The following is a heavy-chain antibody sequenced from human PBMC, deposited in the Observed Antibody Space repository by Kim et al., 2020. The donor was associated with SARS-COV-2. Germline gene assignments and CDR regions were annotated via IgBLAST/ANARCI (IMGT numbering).Heavy chain of an antibody. V-gene: IGHV1-46*01. CDR1: GYTFTSYY. CDR2: INPSGGST. CDR3: ARVPARDYGGNSPYFDY. Sequence: ASVKVSCKASGYTFTSYYMHWVRQAPGQGLEWMGIINPSGGSTSYAQKFQGRVTMTRDTSTSTVYMELSSLRSEDTAVYYCARVPARDYGGNSPYFDYWGQGTLVTVSS. J-gene: IGHJ4*02. D-gene: IGHD4-17*01.